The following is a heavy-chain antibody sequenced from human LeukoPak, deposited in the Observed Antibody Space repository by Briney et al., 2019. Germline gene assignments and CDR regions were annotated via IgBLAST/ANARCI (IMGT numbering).Heavy chain of an antibody. J-gene: IGHJ4*02. D-gene: IGHD6-19*01. CDR3: ASGLISVAGTVGGY. Sequence: AGGSLRLSCAASGFTFSYYWMSWVRQAPGKGLEWVANIREDGSEKYYADSVKGRFTISRDNSKNTLYLQMNSLRVEDTAVYYCASGLISVAGTVGGYWGQGTLVTASS. CDR2: IREDGSEK. CDR1: GFTFSYYW. V-gene: IGHV3-7*01.